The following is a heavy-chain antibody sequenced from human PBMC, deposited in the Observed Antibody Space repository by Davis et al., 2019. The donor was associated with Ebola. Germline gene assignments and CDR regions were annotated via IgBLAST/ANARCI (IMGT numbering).Heavy chain of an antibody. J-gene: IGHJ4*02. CDR1: GFTFSSYW. D-gene: IGHD3-10*01. CDR2: INHSGST. Sequence: PGGSLRLSCAASGFTFSSYWMSWVRQAPGKGLEWIGKINHSGSTNYNPSLKSRVTIAVDTSKNQFSLKLSPVTAADTAVYYCARGREGAYYFDYWGQGTLVTVSS. CDR3: ARGREGAYYFDY. V-gene: IGHV4-34*01.